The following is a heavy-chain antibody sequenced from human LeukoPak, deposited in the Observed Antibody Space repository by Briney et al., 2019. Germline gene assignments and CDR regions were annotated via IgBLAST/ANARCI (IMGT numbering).Heavy chain of an antibody. CDR2: ISGRGFSM. J-gene: IGHJ4*02. D-gene: IGHD5-12*01. CDR3: ARVGYSGYDLVDY. Sequence: GGSLRLSCAASGFSFNESYMTWIRQAPGKGLEWVAYISGRGFSMYYADSVKGRFTISRDNAKNSLYLQLNSLRAEDTAVYYCARVGYSGYDLVDYWGQGTLVSVAS. V-gene: IGHV3-11*04. CDR1: GFSFNESY.